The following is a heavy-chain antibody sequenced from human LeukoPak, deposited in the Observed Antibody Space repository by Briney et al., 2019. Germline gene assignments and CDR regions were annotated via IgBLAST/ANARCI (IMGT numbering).Heavy chain of an antibody. CDR3: ARDGEIWFGELSNYYFDY. J-gene: IGHJ4*02. CDR1: GYTFTSYG. CDR2: ISAYNGNT. D-gene: IGHD3-10*01. Sequence: GASVKVSCKASGYTFTSYGISRVRQAPGQGLEWMGWISAYNGNTNYAQKLQGRVTMTTDTSTSTAYMELRSLRSDDTAVYYCARDGEIWFGELSNYYFDYWGQGTLVTVSS. V-gene: IGHV1-18*01.